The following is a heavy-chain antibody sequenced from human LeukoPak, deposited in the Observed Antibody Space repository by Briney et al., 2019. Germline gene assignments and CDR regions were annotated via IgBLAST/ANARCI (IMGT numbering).Heavy chain of an antibody. CDR3: ARRKRSGCSSTSCLLNWFDP. D-gene: IGHD2-2*01. CDR1: SDSIYSSNYY. V-gene: IGHV4-39*01. Sequence: SETLSLTCTVSSDSIYSSNYYWGWIRQPPGKGLEWIGSIYYSGSTYYNSSLKSRVTISVDTSKNQFSLKLSSLTAADTAVYYCARRKRSGCSSTSCLLNWFDPWGQGTLVTVSS. J-gene: IGHJ5*02. CDR2: IYYSGST.